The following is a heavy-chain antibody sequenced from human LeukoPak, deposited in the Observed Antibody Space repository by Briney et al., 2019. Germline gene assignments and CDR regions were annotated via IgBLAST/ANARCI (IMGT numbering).Heavy chain of an antibody. CDR3: ARQGHHGDYDY. CDR1: GGSISSSPYY. Sequence: PSETLSLICTVSGGSISSSPYYWAWVRQPPGKGLEWIGSIYYSGSTYYNPSLKSRVTISADTSKNQFSLKLTSVTAADTAVYYCARQGHHGDYDYWGQGTLVTVSS. V-gene: IGHV4-39*01. CDR2: IYYSGST. D-gene: IGHD4-17*01. J-gene: IGHJ4*02.